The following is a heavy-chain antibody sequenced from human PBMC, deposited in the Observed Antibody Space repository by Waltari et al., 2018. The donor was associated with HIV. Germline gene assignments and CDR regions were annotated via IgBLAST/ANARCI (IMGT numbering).Heavy chain of an antibody. CDR1: GFTVITNY. Sequence: DVQLVESGGGLVQPGGSLRLSCAASGFTVITNYVGWVRQAPGTGRGVAPLSTQLGGTYYASAVRARLTMPRDTSMNAVHLQMDSLRDGDTAVYYCGRERNTIKTTSYYFDYWGQGTLVTVSS. V-gene: IGHV3-66*01. D-gene: IGHD1-1*01. CDR3: GRERNTIKTTSYYFDY. CDR2: TQLGGT. J-gene: IGHJ4*02.